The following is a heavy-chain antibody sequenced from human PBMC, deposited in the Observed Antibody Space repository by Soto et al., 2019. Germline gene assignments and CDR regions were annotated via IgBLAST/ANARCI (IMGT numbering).Heavy chain of an antibody. D-gene: IGHD3-3*01. J-gene: IGHJ6*02. Sequence: SVKVSCKASGGTFSSYAISWVRQAPGQGLEWMGGIIPIFGTANYAQKFQGRVTITADESTSTAYMELSSLRSEDTAVYYCARDRPIITIFGVVITPYYYGMDVWGQGTTVTVSS. CDR1: GGTFSSYA. CDR3: ARDRPIITIFGVVITPYYYGMDV. V-gene: IGHV1-69*13. CDR2: IIPIFGTA.